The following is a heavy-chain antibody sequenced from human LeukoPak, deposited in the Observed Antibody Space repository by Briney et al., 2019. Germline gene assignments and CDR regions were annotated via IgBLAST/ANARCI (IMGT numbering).Heavy chain of an antibody. V-gene: IGHV4-59*01. CDR1: GGSISSYD. J-gene: IGHJ3*02. D-gene: IGHD2-2*01. CDR3: ARVVRNAFDI. Sequence: SETLSLTCTVSGGSISSYDWSWIRQPPGQGLEWIGYIYYSGSTNYNPSLKSRVTISVDTSKNQFSLKLSSVTAADTAVYYCARVVRNAFDIWGQGTMVTVSS. CDR2: IYYSGST.